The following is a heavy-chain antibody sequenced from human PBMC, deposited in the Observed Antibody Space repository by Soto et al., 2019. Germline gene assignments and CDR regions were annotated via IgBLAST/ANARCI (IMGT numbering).Heavy chain of an antibody. Sequence: PSETLSLTCALSGASVSSTYWWSWVRQRPGKGPEWIGEINHRGSANYNPSLKSRVTISVDISKSQFSLRLTSVTAADTAVYYCARYNAASGTYYFDFWGQGALVTVSS. CDR1: GASVSSTYW. V-gene: IGHV4-4*02. J-gene: IGHJ4*02. CDR3: ARYNAASGTYYFDF. D-gene: IGHD6-13*01. CDR2: INHRGSA.